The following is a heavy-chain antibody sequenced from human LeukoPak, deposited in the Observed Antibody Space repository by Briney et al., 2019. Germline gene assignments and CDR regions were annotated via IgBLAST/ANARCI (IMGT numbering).Heavy chain of an antibody. CDR1: GGTFSSYA. Sequence: SVKVSCRASGGTFSSYAISWVRQAPGQGLEWMGGIIPIFGTANYAQKFQGRVTITADESTSTAYMELSSLRSEDTAVYYCARASPPIYYDSSGYPLYYFDYWGQGTLVTVSS. V-gene: IGHV1-69*13. D-gene: IGHD3-22*01. J-gene: IGHJ4*02. CDR3: ARASPPIYYDSSGYPLYYFDY. CDR2: IIPIFGTA.